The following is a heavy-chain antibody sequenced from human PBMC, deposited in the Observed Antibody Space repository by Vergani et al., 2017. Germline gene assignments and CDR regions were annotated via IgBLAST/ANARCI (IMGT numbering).Heavy chain of an antibody. V-gene: IGHV3-30-3*01. CDR2: ISYDGSNK. CDR1: GFTFSSYA. D-gene: IGHD2-21*01. CDR3: ARVVNYCGGDCYSARYYYFDY. J-gene: IGHJ4*02. Sequence: QVQLVESGGGVVQPGRSLRLSCAASGFTFSSYAMHWVRQAPGKGLEWVAVISYDGSNKYYADSVKGRFTISRDNAKNSLYLQMNSLRAEDTAVYYCARVVNYCGGDCYSARYYYFDYWGQGTLVTVSS.